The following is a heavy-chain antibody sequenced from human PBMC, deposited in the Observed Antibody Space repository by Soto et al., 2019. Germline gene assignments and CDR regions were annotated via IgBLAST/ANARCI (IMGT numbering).Heavy chain of an antibody. Sequence: EVQLVETGGGLIQPGGSLRLSCAASGFTVSSNYMSWVRQAPGKGLEWVSVIYSGGSTYYADSVKGRFTISRDNSKNTLYLQMNSLRAEDTAAYYCARVSWADAFFDYWGQGTLVTVSS. D-gene: IGHD6-13*01. J-gene: IGHJ4*02. CDR3: ARVSWADAFFDY. V-gene: IGHV3-53*02. CDR2: IYSGGST. CDR1: GFTVSSNY.